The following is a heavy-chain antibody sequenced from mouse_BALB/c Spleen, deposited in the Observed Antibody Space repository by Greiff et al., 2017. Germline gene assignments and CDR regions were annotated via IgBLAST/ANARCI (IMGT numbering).Heavy chain of an antibody. V-gene: IGHV3-2*02. CDR3: ARFPFAY. J-gene: IGHJ3*01. Sequence: EVKLVESGPGLVKPSQSLSLTCTVTGYSITSDYAWNWIRQFPGNKLEWMGYISYSGSTSYNPSLKSRISITRDTSKNQFFLQLNAVTTEDTATYYCARFPFAYWGQGTLVTVAA. CDR1: GYSITSDYA. CDR2: ISYSGST.